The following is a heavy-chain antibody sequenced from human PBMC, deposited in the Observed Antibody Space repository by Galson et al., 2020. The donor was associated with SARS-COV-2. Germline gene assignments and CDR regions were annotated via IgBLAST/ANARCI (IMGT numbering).Heavy chain of an antibody. D-gene: IGHD4-17*01. CDR1: GFTFSSYW. V-gene: IGHV3-7*01. Sequence: GESLKISCVASGFTFSSYWMSWVRQAPGKGLEWVANIKQDGSEKYYVDSVKGRFTISRDNAKNSLYLQMNSLRAEDTAVYYCARDYGDYKYDNWFDPWGQGTLVTVSS. CDR2: IKQDGSEK. CDR3: ARDYGDYKYDNWFDP. J-gene: IGHJ5*02.